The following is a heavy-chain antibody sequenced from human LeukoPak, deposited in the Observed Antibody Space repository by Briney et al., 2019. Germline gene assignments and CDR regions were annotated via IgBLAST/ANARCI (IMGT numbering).Heavy chain of an antibody. V-gene: IGHV4-30-4*08. Sequence: PSETLSLTCIVSGGSTSGGNYYWGWIRQPPGKGLEWIGYIYYSGRTYYNPSLKSRVTISVDTSKNQFSLKLSSVTAADTAVYYCARSEYGDYAAIAEYFQHWGQGTLVTVSS. CDR3: ARSEYGDYAAIAEYFQH. CDR2: IYYSGRT. J-gene: IGHJ1*01. CDR1: GGSTSGGNYY. D-gene: IGHD4-17*01.